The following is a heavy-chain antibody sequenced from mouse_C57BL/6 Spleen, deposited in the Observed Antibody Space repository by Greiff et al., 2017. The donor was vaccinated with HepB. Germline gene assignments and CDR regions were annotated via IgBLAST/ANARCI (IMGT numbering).Heavy chain of an antibody. CDR3: ARYTTVVADYAMDY. J-gene: IGHJ4*01. CDR1: GYTFTSYW. CDR2: IYPGSGST. D-gene: IGHD1-1*01. V-gene: IGHV1-55*01. Sequence: QVQLQQPGAELVKPGASVKMSCKASGYTFTSYWITWVKQRPGQGLEWIGDIYPGSGSTNYNEKFKSKATLTVDTSSSTAYMQLSGLTSEDSAVYYCARYTTVVADYAMDYWGQGTSVTVSS.